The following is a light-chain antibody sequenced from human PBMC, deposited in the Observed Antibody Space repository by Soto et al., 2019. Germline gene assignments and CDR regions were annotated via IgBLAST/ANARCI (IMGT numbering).Light chain of an antibody. Sequence: QAVVTQSPSVSAAPGQKVTISCSGSSSNIGNNYVSWYQQLPGTAPKLLIYDNNKRPSGIPDRFSGSKSGTSGTLDITGLQTGAEADYYCATWDGSLPGEVFGGGTKLTVL. J-gene: IGLJ2*01. CDR1: SSNIGNNY. CDR2: DNN. V-gene: IGLV1-51*01. CDR3: ATWDGSLPGEV.